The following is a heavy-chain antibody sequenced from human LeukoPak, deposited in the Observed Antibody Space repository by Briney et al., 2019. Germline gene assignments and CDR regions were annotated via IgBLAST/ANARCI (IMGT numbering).Heavy chain of an antibody. CDR1: GYTFTGYY. CDR3: ARADKGIAVAGTG. J-gene: IGHJ1*01. Sequence: GASVKVSCKGSGYTFTGYYMHWVRQAPGQGLEWMGWINPNSGGTNYAQKFQGRVTMTRDTSISTAYMELSRLRSDDTAVYYCARADKGIAVAGTGWGQGTLVTVSS. D-gene: IGHD6-19*01. CDR2: INPNSGGT. V-gene: IGHV1-2*02.